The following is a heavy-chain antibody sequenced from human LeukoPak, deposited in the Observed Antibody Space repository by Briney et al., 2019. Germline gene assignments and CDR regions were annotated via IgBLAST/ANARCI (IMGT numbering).Heavy chain of an antibody. V-gene: IGHV3-23*01. Sequence: GGSLRLSCAASGFTFSSYAMSWVRQAPGKGLEWVSAISGSGGSTYYADSVKGRFTISRDNSKNTLYLQMNSLRAEDTAVYYCARASSLVPGLDAFDIWGQGTMVTVSS. D-gene: IGHD2-2*01. CDR3: ARASSLVPGLDAFDI. CDR1: GFTFSSYA. CDR2: ISGSGGST. J-gene: IGHJ3*02.